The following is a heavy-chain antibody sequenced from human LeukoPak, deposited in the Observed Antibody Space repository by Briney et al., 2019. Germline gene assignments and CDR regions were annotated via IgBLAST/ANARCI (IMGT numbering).Heavy chain of an antibody. CDR2: ISTGSSYT. Sequence: PGGSLRLSCAPSGFTFSDYYMSWIRQAPGRGLEWVSYISTGSSYTNYADSVKGRFTISRDNAKNSLYLQMNSLRAEDTALYYCARAEGGPATAIYWGQGTLVTVSS. CDR1: GFTFSDYY. J-gene: IGHJ4*02. V-gene: IGHV3-11*05. CDR3: ARAEGGPATAIY. D-gene: IGHD2-21*02.